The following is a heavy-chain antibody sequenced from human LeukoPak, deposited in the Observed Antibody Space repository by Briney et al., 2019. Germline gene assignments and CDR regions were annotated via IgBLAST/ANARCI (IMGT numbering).Heavy chain of an antibody. Sequence: SETLSLTCTVSGGFISSYYWSWIRQPPGKRLEWIGYIYTSGSTNYNPSLKSRVTISVDTSKNQFSLKLSSVTAADTAVYYCARHVAPYSNFDYWGQGTLVTVSP. CDR3: ARHVAPYSNFDY. V-gene: IGHV4-4*09. CDR1: GGFISSYY. J-gene: IGHJ4*02. D-gene: IGHD4-11*01. CDR2: IYTSGST.